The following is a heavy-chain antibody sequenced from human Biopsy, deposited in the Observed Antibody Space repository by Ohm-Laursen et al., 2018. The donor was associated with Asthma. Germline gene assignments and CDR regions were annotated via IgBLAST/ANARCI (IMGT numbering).Heavy chain of an antibody. CDR1: GGTFNTYV. D-gene: IGHD2-2*01. CDR3: ARKAGSCISRTCYSLDF. CDR2: INSVIGTT. Sequence: SVKVSCKSLGGTFNTYVIGWVRQAPGQGLEWMGGINSVIGTTNYPQKFQDRVTITADDSTSTVYMELSSLRSEDTAVYYCARKAGSCISRTCYSLDFWGQGTLVTVSS. J-gene: IGHJ4*02. V-gene: IGHV1-69*13.